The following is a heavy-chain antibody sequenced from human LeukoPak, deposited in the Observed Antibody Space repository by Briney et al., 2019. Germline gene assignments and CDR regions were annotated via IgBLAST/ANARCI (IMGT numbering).Heavy chain of an antibody. J-gene: IGHJ6*02. CDR2: INHSGST. D-gene: IGHD3-10*01. Sequence: SETLSLTCAVYGGSFSGYYWSWIHQPPGKGLEWIGEINHSGSTNYNPSLKSRVTISVDTSKNQFSLKLSSVTAADTAVYYCARGYYGSGSYYPPEVPPAYGMDVWGQGTTVTVSS. CDR3: ARGYYGSGSYYPPEVPPAYGMDV. CDR1: GGSFSGYY. V-gene: IGHV4-34*01.